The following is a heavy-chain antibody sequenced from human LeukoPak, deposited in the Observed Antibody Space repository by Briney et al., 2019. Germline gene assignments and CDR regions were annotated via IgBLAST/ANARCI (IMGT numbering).Heavy chain of an antibody. V-gene: IGHV4-4*07. CDR1: GGSISSYY. CDR3: ARGGYYYDSSGYYRY. Sequence: PSETLSLTCTVSGGSISSYYWSWIRQPPGKGLEWIGRIYTSGSTNYNPSLKSRVAISVDTSKNQFSLKLSSVTAADTAVYYCARGGYYYDSSGYYRYWGQGTLVTVSS. CDR2: IYTSGST. D-gene: IGHD3-22*01. J-gene: IGHJ4*02.